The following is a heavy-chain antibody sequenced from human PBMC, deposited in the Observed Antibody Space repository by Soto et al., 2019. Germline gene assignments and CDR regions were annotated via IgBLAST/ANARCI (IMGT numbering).Heavy chain of an antibody. D-gene: IGHD3-22*01. Sequence: ASLKVSCKTPGYTFTIYNIHWVRQAPGQRLEWMGWINVGNGNTRYSQKFQGRLTLTRDTPGNTAYLELNSLISEDTAVYYCATPQDYDGCLDSWGQGTLVTVSS. CDR3: ATPQDYDGCLDS. J-gene: IGHJ4*02. CDR2: INVGNGNT. CDR1: GYTFTIYN. V-gene: IGHV1-3*01.